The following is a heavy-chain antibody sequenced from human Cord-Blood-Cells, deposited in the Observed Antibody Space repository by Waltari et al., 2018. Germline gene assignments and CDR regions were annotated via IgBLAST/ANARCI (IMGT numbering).Heavy chain of an antibody. Sequence: QVQLVESGGGVVQPGRSLRLSCAASGFTFSSYGMHWVRQAPGKGLEWVAVIWYDGSNKYYADSVKGRFTISRDHSKNTLYLQMNSLRAEDTAVYYCARGRGITGTTDYWGQGTLVTVSS. CDR2: IWYDGSNK. J-gene: IGHJ4*02. D-gene: IGHD1-7*01. V-gene: IGHV3-33*01. CDR3: ARGRGITGTTDY. CDR1: GFTFSSYG.